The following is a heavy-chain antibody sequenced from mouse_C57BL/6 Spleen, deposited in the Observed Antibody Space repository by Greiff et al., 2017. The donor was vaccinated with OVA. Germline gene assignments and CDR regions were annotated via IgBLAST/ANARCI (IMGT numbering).Heavy chain of an antibody. CDR2: IDPENGDT. D-gene: IGHD1-1*01. CDR3: AREITTVVGLFDY. V-gene: IGHV14-4*01. J-gene: IGHJ2*01. CDR1: GFNIKDDY. Sequence: EVQLQESGAELVRPGASVKLSCTASGFNIKDDYMHWVKQRPEQGLEWIGWIDPENGDTEYASKFQGKATITADTSSNTAYMQLSSLTSEDSAVYYCAREITTVVGLFDYWGQGTTLTVSS.